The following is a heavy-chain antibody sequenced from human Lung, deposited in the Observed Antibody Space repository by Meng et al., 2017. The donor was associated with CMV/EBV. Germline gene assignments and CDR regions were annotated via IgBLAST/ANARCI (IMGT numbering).Heavy chain of an antibody. D-gene: IGHD1-26*01. CDR1: GFTFSDYY. CDR2: ISSSGSTI. V-gene: IGHV3-11*01. J-gene: IGHJ5*02. Sequence: GGSLRLSCAASGFTFSDYYMSWIRQAPGKGLEWVSYISSSGSTIYYADSVKGRFTISRDNAKNPLYLQMNSLRAEDTAVYYCASHRYSGSYYPPAWFDPWGQGTLVXVSS. CDR3: ASHRYSGSYYPPAWFDP.